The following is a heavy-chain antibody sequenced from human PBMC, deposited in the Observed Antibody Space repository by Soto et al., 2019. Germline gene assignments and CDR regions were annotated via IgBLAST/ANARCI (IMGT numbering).Heavy chain of an antibody. Sequence: GGSLRLSCAASGFTFSSYAMSWVRQAPGKGLEWVSAISGSGGSTYYADSVKGRFTISRDNSKNTLYLQMNSLRAEDTAVYYCAKTAPDYYGSGSYYYYYYYMDVWGKGTTVTVSS. J-gene: IGHJ6*03. CDR1: GFTFSSYA. CDR3: AKTAPDYYGSGSYYYYYYYMDV. D-gene: IGHD3-10*01. CDR2: ISGSGGST. V-gene: IGHV3-23*01.